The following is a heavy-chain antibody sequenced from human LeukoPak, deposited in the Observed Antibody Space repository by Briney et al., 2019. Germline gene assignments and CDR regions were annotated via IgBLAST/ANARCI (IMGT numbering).Heavy chain of an antibody. CDR2: INHSGST. J-gene: IGHJ4*02. V-gene: IGHV4-34*01. CDR3: ARRYSSSWYARGYFDY. Sequence: PSEALSLTCAVYGGSFSGYYWSWIRQPPGKGLEWIGEINHSGSTNYNPSLKSRVTISVDTSKNQFSLKLSSVTAADTAVYYCARRYSSSWYARGYFDYWGQGTLVNVSS. CDR1: GGSFSGYY. D-gene: IGHD6-13*01.